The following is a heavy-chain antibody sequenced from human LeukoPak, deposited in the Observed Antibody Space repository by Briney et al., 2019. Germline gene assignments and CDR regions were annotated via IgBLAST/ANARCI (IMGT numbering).Heavy chain of an antibody. CDR1: GGSISSGDYY. CDR2: IYYSGST. CDR3: ANYDFWSGHGGGY. Sequence: SETLSLTCTVSGGSISSGDYYWSWIRQPPGKGLEWIGYIYYSGSTYYNPSLKSRVTISVDTSKNQFSLKLSSVTAADTAVYYCANYDFWSGHGGGYWGQGTLVTVSS. D-gene: IGHD3-3*01. J-gene: IGHJ4*02. V-gene: IGHV4-30-4*08.